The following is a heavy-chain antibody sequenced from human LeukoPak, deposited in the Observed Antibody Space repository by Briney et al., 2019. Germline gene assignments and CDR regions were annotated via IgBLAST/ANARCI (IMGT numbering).Heavy chain of an antibody. CDR3: AKSLTYYHENSDSI. CDR1: GFLVSTNY. D-gene: IGHD3-22*01. CDR2: IYKDGRT. V-gene: IGHV3-53*01. Sequence: SGGSLRLSCAASGFLVSTNYMTLVSQPAGKVLEWVSVIYKDGRTFYTDSVKGRFTISRDNSKNTVYLQMSSLRVEDTAVYYCAKSLTYYHENSDSIWGQGTLVTVSS. J-gene: IGHJ4*02.